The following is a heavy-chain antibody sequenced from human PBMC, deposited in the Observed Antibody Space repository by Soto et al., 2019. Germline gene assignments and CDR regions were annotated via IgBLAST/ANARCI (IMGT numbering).Heavy chain of an antibody. V-gene: IGHV4-34*01. J-gene: IGHJ4*02. CDR2: INHSGST. D-gene: IGHD6-13*01. CDR1: GGSFSGYY. Sequence: QVQLQQWGAGLLKPSETLSLTCAVYGGSFSGYYWSWIRQPPGKGLEWIGEINHSGSTNYNPSLKSRVTISVDTSKNQFSLKLSSVTAADTAVYYCARGLTRGIAAAYYFDYWGQGTLVTVSS. CDR3: ARGLTRGIAAAYYFDY.